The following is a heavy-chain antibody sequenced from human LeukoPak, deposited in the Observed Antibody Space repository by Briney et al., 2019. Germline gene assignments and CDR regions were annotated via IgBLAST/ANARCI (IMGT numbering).Heavy chain of an antibody. Sequence: KPSETLSLTCTVSGCSFSSYYWTWIRQAPGKGLEWIGYIDHSGSTNYNPSLVSRVSISSDTSKNQFSLELSSVTAADTAVYYYARLKATVSIHAYFDSWGQGTLVTVSS. J-gene: IGHJ4*02. D-gene: IGHD4-17*01. CDR3: ARLKATVSIHAYFDS. V-gene: IGHV4-59*01. CDR1: GCSFSSYY. CDR2: IDHSGST.